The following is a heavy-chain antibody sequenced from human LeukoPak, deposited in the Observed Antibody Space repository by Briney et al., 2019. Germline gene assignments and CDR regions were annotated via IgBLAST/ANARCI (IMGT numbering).Heavy chain of an antibody. V-gene: IGHV4-30-4*08. D-gene: IGHD4-23*01. CDR2: IYYSGST. CDR3: ARGPYGGNSAAYYMDV. Sequence: SQTLSLTCTVSGGSISSGDYYWSWIRQPPGKGREWIGYIYYSGSTYYNPSLKSRVTISVDTSKNQFSLKLSSVTAADTAVYYCARGPYGGNSAAYYMDVWGKGTTVTVSS. J-gene: IGHJ6*03. CDR1: GGSISSGDYY.